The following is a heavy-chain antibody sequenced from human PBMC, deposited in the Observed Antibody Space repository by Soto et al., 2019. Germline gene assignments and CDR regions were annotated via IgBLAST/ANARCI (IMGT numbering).Heavy chain of an antibody. CDR3: ARGGEEQLVNWFDP. V-gene: IGHV1-46*01. Sequence: QVQLVQSGAEVKKPGASVKVSCKASGYTFTSYYMHWVRQAPGQGLEWMGIINPSGGSTSYAQKVQGRVTMTRETATYTVYMELRSLRYEDTAVYYCARGGEEQLVNWFDPWGQGTLVTVSS. CDR2: INPSGGST. D-gene: IGHD6-6*01. CDR1: GYTFTSYY. J-gene: IGHJ5*02.